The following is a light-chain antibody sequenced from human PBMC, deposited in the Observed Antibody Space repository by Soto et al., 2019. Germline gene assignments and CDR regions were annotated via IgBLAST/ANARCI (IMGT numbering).Light chain of an antibody. CDR2: AAS. CDR3: QHYSPSPIT. V-gene: IGKV3-20*01. Sequence: EIVLTQSPGTLSLSPGERATLSCRASRTLSINSLAWYQQKPGQAPRLLIYAASTRATDIPERFSGSGSGTDFTLTISRLAPEDFALYYCQHYSPSPITFGQGTRLEIK. CDR1: RTLSINS. J-gene: IGKJ5*01.